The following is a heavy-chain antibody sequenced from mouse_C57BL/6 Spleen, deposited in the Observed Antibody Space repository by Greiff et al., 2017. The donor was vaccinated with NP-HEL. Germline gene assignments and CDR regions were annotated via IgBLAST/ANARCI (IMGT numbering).Heavy chain of an antibody. Sequence: EVMLVESGGGLVKPGGSLKLSCAASGFTFSSYAMSWVRQTPEKRLEWVATISDGGSYTYYPDNVQGRFTISRDNAKNNLYLQMSHLKSEDTAMYYCARERKGWYFDVWGTGTTVTVSS. CDR1: GFTFSSYA. J-gene: IGHJ1*03. CDR2: ISDGGSYT. V-gene: IGHV5-4*01. CDR3: ARERKGWYFDV.